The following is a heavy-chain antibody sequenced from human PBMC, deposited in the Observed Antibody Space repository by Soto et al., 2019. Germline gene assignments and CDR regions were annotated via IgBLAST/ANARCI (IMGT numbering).Heavy chain of an antibody. CDR1: GFTFSSYG. Sequence: QPGGSLRLSCAASGFTFSSYGMHWVRQAPGKGLEWVAVISYDGSNKYYADSVKGRFTISRDNSKNTLYLQMNSLRAEDTAVYYCAKASQSTITMVRGVIIKDGERPYYYYGMDVRGQGTTVTVSS. J-gene: IGHJ6*02. D-gene: IGHD3-10*01. V-gene: IGHV3-30*18. CDR2: ISYDGSNK. CDR3: AKASQSTITMVRGVIIKDGERPYYYYGMDV.